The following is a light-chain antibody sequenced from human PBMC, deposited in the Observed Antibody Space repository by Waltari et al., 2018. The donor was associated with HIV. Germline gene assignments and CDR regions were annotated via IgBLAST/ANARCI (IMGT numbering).Light chain of an antibody. CDR2: WAS. V-gene: IGKV4-1*01. J-gene: IGKJ2*01. CDR3: QQYYSLPT. CDR1: QSVLYTSNNKNY. Sequence: DIVMTQSPDALAVSLGERAAIKSKSSQSVLYTSNNKNYVAWYQKKPGQPPKVLIYWASTRDSGVPDRFSGSGSGTDFTLTISSLQAEDVAVYYCQQYYSLPTFGQGTKLEIK.